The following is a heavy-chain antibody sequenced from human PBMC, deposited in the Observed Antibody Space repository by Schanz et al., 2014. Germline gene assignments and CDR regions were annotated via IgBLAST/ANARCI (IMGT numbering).Heavy chain of an antibody. CDR3: ASLYDREYFDY. J-gene: IGHJ4*02. V-gene: IGHV3-23*04. CDR1: GFGFDDYA. CDR2: MSGSGSTA. Sequence: VHLVESGGGVVQPGRSLRLSCAASGFGFDDYAMSWVRQAPGKGLEWVSGMSGSGSTADYADSVKGRFTISRDNSNNTVYLQMNTLRAEDTAVYYCASLYDREYFDYWGQGTLVTVSS. D-gene: IGHD2-8*01.